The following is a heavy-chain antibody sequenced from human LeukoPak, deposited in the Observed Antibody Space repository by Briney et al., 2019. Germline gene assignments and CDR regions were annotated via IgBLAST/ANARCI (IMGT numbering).Heavy chain of an antibody. Sequence: GESLQISFKGSGYSFTSYWIGWVRPMPGKGLEWMGIIYPGDSDTRYSPSFQGQVTISADKSISTAYLQWSSLKASDTAMYYCASPSLYYYDSSGWGGMDVWGQGTTVTVSS. D-gene: IGHD3-22*01. V-gene: IGHV5-51*01. CDR1: GYSFTSYW. CDR3: ASPSLYYYDSSGWGGMDV. CDR2: IYPGDSDT. J-gene: IGHJ6*02.